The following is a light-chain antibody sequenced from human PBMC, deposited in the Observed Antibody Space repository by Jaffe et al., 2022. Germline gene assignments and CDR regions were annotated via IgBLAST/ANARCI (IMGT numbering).Light chain of an antibody. CDR2: GVS. Sequence: QSALTQPASVSGSPGQSITISCTGTSSDVGAYKFVSWYQQHPGKAPKLIIYGVSNRPSGVSTRFSGSKSGNTASLTISGLQAEDEAGYYCTSFTTSSTVLFGGGTKLTVL. V-gene: IGLV2-14*03. J-gene: IGLJ2*01. CDR1: SSDVGAYKF. CDR3: TSFTTSSTVL.